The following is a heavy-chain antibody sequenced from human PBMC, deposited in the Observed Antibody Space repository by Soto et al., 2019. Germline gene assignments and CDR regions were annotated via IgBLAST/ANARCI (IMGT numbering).Heavy chain of an antibody. D-gene: IGHD3-22*01. Sequence: GASVNVSCKAAGYTNTRYGISWVRQAPGQGLEWMGWISAYNGNTNYAQKLQGRVTMTTDTSTSTAYMELRSLRSDDTAVYYCARSDQYYYDSSGYGPFDYWGQGTLVTVSS. V-gene: IGHV1-18*01. CDR1: GYTNTRYG. CDR2: ISAYNGNT. CDR3: ARSDQYYYDSSGYGPFDY. J-gene: IGHJ4*02.